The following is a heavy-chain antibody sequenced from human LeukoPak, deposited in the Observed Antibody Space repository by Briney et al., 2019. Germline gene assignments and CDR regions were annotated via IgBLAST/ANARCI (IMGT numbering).Heavy chain of an antibody. J-gene: IGHJ5*02. D-gene: IGHD3-22*01. CDR3: ARDYVALVVITTDDRFDP. CDR1: GYTLTELS. V-gene: IGHV1-24*01. CDR2: FDPEDGET. Sequence: GASVKVSCKVSGYTLTELSMHWVRQAPGKGLEWMGGFDPEDGETIYAQKFQGRVTMTEDTSTDTAYMELSSLRSEDTAVYYCARDYVALVVITTDDRFDPWGQGTLVTVSS.